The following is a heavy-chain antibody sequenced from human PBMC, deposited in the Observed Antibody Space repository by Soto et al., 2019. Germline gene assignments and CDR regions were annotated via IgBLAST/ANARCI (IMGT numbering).Heavy chain of an antibody. CDR2: IKSKTDGGTT. CDR1: GFTFSSYA. D-gene: IGHD3-22*01. J-gene: IGHJ4*02. Sequence: GESLKISCAASGFTFSSYAMSWVRQAPGKGLEWVGRIKSKTDGGTTDYAAPVKGRFTISRDDSKNTLYLQMNSLKTEDTAVYYCTTDPVTMIVVVPSSGWGQGTLVTVSS. V-gene: IGHV3-15*01. CDR3: TTDPVTMIVVVPSSG.